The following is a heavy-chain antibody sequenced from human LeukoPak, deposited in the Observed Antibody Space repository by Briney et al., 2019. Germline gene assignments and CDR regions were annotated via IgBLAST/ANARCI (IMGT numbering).Heavy chain of an antibody. Sequence: SGRSLRLSCAASGFTFSSYGMHWVRQAPGKGLEWVAVIWYDGSNKYYADSVKGRFTISRDNSKNTLYLQMNSLRAEDTAVYYCARARYYDSSGYSYYFDYWGQGTLVTVSS. J-gene: IGHJ4*02. D-gene: IGHD3-22*01. CDR2: IWYDGSNK. V-gene: IGHV3-33*01. CDR3: ARARYYDSSGYSYYFDY. CDR1: GFTFSSYG.